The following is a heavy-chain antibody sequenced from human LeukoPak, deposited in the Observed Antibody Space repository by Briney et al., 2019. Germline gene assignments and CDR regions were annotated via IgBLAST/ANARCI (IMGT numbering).Heavy chain of an antibody. J-gene: IGHJ4*02. CDR3: ARRSVAARRGAPAWYFDY. CDR2: INPSGGST. Sequence: ASVKVSYKASGYTFTSYYMHWVRQAPGQGLEWMGIINPSGGSTSYAQKFQGRVTMTRDTSISTAYMELSRLRSDDTAVYYCARRSVAARRGAPAWYFDYWGQGTLVTVSP. V-gene: IGHV1-46*01. D-gene: IGHD6-19*01. CDR1: GYTFTSYY.